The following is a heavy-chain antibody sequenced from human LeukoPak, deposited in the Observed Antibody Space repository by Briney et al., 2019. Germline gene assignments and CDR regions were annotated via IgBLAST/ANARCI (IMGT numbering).Heavy chain of an antibody. J-gene: IGHJ4*02. V-gene: IGHV4-39*07. CDR2: INHRGRT. CDR3: AGEGSAASFDY. D-gene: IGHD3-10*01. Sequence: SETLSLTCTVSGGSTTNSSYFWGWIRQSPRKGLEWIGSINHRGRTYYKPSLKSRVTISVDTSKNQVSLKLSSVTAADTAVYYCAGEGSAASFDYWGQGTLVTVSS. CDR1: GGSTTNSSYF.